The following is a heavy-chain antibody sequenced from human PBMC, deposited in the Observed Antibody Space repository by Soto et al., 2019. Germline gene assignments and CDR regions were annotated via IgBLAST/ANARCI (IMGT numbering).Heavy chain of an antibody. CDR2: IYYSGST. D-gene: IGHD6-13*01. CDR3: ARGSHSSSWYSHDY. CDR1: GGSISSYY. Sequence: SETLSLTCTVSGGSISSYYWSWIRQPPGKGLEWIGYIYYSGSTNYNPSLKSRVTISVDTSKNQFSLKLSSVTAADTAVYYCARGSHSSSWYSHDYWGQGTLVTVSS. J-gene: IGHJ4*02. V-gene: IGHV4-59*01.